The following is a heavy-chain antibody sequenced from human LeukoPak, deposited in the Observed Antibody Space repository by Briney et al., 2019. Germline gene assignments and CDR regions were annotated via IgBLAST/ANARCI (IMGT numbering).Heavy chain of an antibody. Sequence: KPGRSLRLSYTASGFTFRDYAMRWIRPAPGQGLAWVGFIRSKAYGGTTEYAASVKGRFTISRDDSKSIAYLQMNSLKTEDTAVYYCTRDDLRYCSSTSCYTGGFDYWGQGTLVTVSS. V-gene: IGHV3-49*05. CDR1: GFTFRDYA. CDR2: IRSKAYGGTT. CDR3: TRDDLRYCSSTSCYTGGFDY. D-gene: IGHD2-2*02. J-gene: IGHJ4*02.